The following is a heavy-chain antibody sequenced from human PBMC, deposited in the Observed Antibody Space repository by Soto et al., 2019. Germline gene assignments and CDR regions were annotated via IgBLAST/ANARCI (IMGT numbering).Heavy chain of an antibody. CDR1: GFTFSTYG. D-gene: IGHD6-19*01. J-gene: IGHJ3*01. Sequence: QVQVVESGGGVVQPGGSLRVSCAASGFTFSTYGMHWVCHAPGKVLEWVAAISHDRTREYYADSVKGRFTISRDNSNNTLYLQMNSLRVEDTGVFYCATVRSSGLSYAFDVWGQGTMVTVSS. CDR2: ISHDRTRE. V-gene: IGHV3-30*03. CDR3: ATVRSSGLSYAFDV.